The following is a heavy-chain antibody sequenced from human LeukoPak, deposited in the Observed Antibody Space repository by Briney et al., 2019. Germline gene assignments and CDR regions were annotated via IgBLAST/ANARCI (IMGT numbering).Heavy chain of an antibody. Sequence: PGGSLRLSCAASGFIFRSYAMNWVRQAPEKGLEWVSGISGGSDITHYADSVKGRFTISRDNSKNTLYLQMNSLRAEDTAVYYCAKAYDSSGYYYDYFDYWGQGTLVTVSS. CDR2: ISGGSDIT. V-gene: IGHV3-23*01. CDR1: GFIFRSYA. J-gene: IGHJ4*02. CDR3: AKAYDSSGYYYDYFDY. D-gene: IGHD3-22*01.